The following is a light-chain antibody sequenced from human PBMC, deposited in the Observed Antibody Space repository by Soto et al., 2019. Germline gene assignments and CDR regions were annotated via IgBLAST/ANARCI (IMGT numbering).Light chain of an antibody. V-gene: IGLV2-14*01. Sequence: QSALTQPASVSGSPGQSITISCTGTSSDIGAYDYVSWYQQHPGKAPKLMIYDVSNRPSGVSDRFSGSKSGNTASLTISGLQADDEADYYCSSYTTSSTRGFGGGTQLTVL. CDR3: SSYTTSSTRG. J-gene: IGLJ3*02. CDR2: DVS. CDR1: SSDIGAYDY.